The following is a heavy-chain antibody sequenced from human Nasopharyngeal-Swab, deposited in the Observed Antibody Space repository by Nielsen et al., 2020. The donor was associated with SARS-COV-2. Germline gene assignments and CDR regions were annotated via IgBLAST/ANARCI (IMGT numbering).Heavy chain of an antibody. Sequence: GESLKISCQGSGYNFADHWIAWVRQMPGKGLEWMGIIFVSDSDTRYSPSFQGQVTISADKSVSIAYLQFGSLKAPDTAMYYCARHATPAISWESFDIWGHGTTVSVSS. V-gene: IGHV5-51*01. J-gene: IGHJ3*02. D-gene: IGHD6-13*01. CDR2: IFVSDSDT. CDR1: GYNFADHW. CDR3: ARHATPAISWESFDI.